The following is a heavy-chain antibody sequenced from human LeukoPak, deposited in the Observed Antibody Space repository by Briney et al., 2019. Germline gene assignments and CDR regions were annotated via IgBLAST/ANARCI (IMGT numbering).Heavy chain of an antibody. Sequence: GGSLRLSCAASGFIFSTYNMNWVRQAPGKGLEWLSYISSGSSTIYYADSVKGRFTISRDDAKNSLFLQMNSLRDEDTAVYYCARGAHSSGWYKPRVDHWGQGMLVTVSS. CDR2: ISSGSSTI. V-gene: IGHV3-48*02. CDR1: GFIFSTYN. J-gene: IGHJ1*01. CDR3: ARGAHSSGWYKPRVDH. D-gene: IGHD6-19*01.